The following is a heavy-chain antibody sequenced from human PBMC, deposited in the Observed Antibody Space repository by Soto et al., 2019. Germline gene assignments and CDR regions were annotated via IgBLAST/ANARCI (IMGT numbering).Heavy chain of an antibody. Sequence: SETLSLTCTASGGSITSSSHFWGWVRQPPGKGLEWIGTIYFTGNTYDTPSLKSRLTMSIDTSKNEFSLRLNSVTAADTAVYYCAGQTFTIAAASYGRSNWFDPWGAGTLVTVS. CDR3: AGQTFTIAAASYGRSNWFDP. CDR1: GGSITSSSHF. CDR2: IYFTGNT. V-gene: IGHV4-39*01. J-gene: IGHJ5*02. D-gene: IGHD6-25*01.